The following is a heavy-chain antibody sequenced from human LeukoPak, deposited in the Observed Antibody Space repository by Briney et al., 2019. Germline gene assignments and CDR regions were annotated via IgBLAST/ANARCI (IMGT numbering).Heavy chain of an antibody. D-gene: IGHD6-13*01. Sequence: PGGSLRLSCVASGFIFNKHAMSWVRQAPGKGLEWVANIKDDGSEKYYVDSVKGRFTISRDDAKNSLYLQMNSLRAEDTAVYYCARARDSSWDYWGQGTLVTVSS. CDR2: IKDDGSEK. CDR3: ARARDSSWDY. V-gene: IGHV3-7*03. J-gene: IGHJ4*02. CDR1: GFIFNKHA.